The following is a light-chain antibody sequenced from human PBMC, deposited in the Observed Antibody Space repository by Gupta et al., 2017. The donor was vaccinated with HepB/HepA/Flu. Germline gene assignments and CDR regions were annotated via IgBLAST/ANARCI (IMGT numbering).Light chain of an antibody. CDR3: QQSYSTPPT. CDR2: AAS. V-gene: IGKV1-39*01. CDR1: QSISSY. Sequence: DIQMTQSPSSLSASVGDRVTITCRASQSISSYLNWYQQKPGKAPKLLIYAASSLQSGFPSRFSGSGPGTDFTLTISSLQPEDFATYYCQQSYSTPPTFGQGTKVEIK. J-gene: IGKJ1*01.